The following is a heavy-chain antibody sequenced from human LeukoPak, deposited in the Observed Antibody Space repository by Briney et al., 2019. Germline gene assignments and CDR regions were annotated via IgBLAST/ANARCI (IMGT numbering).Heavy chain of an antibody. CDR3: TTDPSDRGYFDWNQDY. CDR1: GFTFSDYY. D-gene: IGHD3-9*01. Sequence: PGGSLRLSCAASGFTFSDYYMSWIRQAPGKGLEWVGRIKSKTDGGTTDYAAPVKGRFTISRDDSKNTLYLQMNSLKTEDTAVYYCTTDPSDRGYFDWNQDYWGQGTLVTVSS. V-gene: IGHV3-15*01. J-gene: IGHJ4*02. CDR2: IKSKTDGGTT.